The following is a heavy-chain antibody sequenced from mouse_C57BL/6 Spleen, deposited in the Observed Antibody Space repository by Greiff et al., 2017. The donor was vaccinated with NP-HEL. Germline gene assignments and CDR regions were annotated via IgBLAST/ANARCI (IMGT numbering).Heavy chain of an antibody. D-gene: IGHD2-2*01. Sequence: QVQLQQPGAELVRPGSSVKLSCKASGYTFTSYWMHWVKQRPIQGLEWIGNIDPSDSETHYNQKFKDKATLTVDKSSSTAYMQLSSLTSEDSAVYYCARFGYDGDYWYFDVWGTGTTVTVSS. CDR3: ARFGYDGDYWYFDV. J-gene: IGHJ1*03. V-gene: IGHV1-52*01. CDR1: GYTFTSYW. CDR2: IDPSDSET.